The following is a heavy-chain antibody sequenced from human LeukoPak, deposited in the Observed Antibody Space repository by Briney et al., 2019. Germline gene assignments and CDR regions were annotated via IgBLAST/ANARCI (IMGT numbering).Heavy chain of an antibody. V-gene: IGHV4-61*08. Sequence: SETLSLTCTVSGGSISSGGYYWSWIRQPPGKGLEWIGYIYYSGSTNYNPSLKSRVTISVDTSKNQFSLKLSSVTAADTAVYYCARELGFDYYGSELPVDERSNWFDPWGQGTLVTVSS. CDR1: GGSISSGGYY. CDR3: ARELGFDYYGSELPVDERSNWFDP. CDR2: IYYSGST. D-gene: IGHD3-10*01. J-gene: IGHJ5*02.